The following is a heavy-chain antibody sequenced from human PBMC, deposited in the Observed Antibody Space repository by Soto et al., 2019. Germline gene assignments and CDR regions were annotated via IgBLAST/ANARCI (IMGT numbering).Heavy chain of an antibody. J-gene: IGHJ4*02. V-gene: IGHV3-30*18. CDR3: AKGGPSYDGSAYQD. D-gene: IGHD3-22*01. CDR1: GFTFSSYG. CDR2: ISYDGSDK. Sequence: QVQLVESGGGVVQPGRSLRLSCAVSGFTFSSYGMHWVRQAPGKGLEWVAVISYDGSDKYYSDSVKGRFTISRDNSKNTLYLQMNSLRAEDTAVYYCAKGGPSYDGSAYQDWGQGTLVTVSS.